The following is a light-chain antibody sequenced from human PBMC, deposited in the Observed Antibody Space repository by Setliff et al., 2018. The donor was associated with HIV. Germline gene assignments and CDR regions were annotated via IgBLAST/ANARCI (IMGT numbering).Light chain of an antibody. V-gene: IGLV2-23*02. CDR2: EVS. Sequence: QSALTQPASVSGSPGQSITISCTGTSSDVGSYNLVSWFQQNPGKAPRFMIYEVSKRPSGVSNRFSGSKSGNTASLTISGLQAEDEADYYCCSYTGSSTYVFGSGTKV. CDR1: SSDVGSYNL. CDR3: CSYTGSSTYV. J-gene: IGLJ1*01.